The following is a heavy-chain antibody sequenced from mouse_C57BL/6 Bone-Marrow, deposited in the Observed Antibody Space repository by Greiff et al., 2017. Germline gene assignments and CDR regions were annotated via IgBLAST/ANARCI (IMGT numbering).Heavy chain of an antibody. CDR2: IYPGDGDT. J-gene: IGHJ1*03. Sequence: QVQLKQSGPELVKPGASVKISCKASGYAFSSSWMNWVKQRPGKGLEWIGRIYPGDGDTNYNGKFKGKATLTADKSSSTAYMQLSSLTSEASAVYFCATEYYYGSSYWYFDVWGTGTTVTVSS. CDR1: GYAFSSSW. V-gene: IGHV1-82*01. D-gene: IGHD1-1*01. CDR3: ATEYYYGSSYWYFDV.